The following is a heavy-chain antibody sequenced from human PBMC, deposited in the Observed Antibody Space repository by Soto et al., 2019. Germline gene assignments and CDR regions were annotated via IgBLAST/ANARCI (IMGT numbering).Heavy chain of an antibody. Sequence: QVQLVQSGAEVKKPGASVKVSCKASGYTFTSYGISWVRQAPGQGLEWMGWISAYNGNTNYAQKLQGRVTMTTDTSTSTAYMELRSLRSDDTAVYYCARDGDTVVGYYYYYGMDVWGQGTTVTVSS. D-gene: IGHD2-15*01. CDR1: GYTFTSYG. J-gene: IGHJ6*02. CDR2: ISAYNGNT. CDR3: ARDGDTVVGYYYYYGMDV. V-gene: IGHV1-18*04.